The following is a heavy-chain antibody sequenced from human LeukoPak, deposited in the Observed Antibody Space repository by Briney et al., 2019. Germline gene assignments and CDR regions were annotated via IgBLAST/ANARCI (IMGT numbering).Heavy chain of an antibody. CDR3: ARTPTYYYDSSGYYWAYFDY. Sequence: ASVKVSCKASGYTFTSYDINWVRQAAGQGLEWMGWMNPNSGGTNYAQKFQGRVTMTRDTSISTAYMELSRLRSDDTAVYYCARTPTYYYDSSGYYWAYFDYWGQGTLVTVSS. D-gene: IGHD3-22*01. CDR2: MNPNSGGT. V-gene: IGHV1-2*02. J-gene: IGHJ4*02. CDR1: GYTFTSYD.